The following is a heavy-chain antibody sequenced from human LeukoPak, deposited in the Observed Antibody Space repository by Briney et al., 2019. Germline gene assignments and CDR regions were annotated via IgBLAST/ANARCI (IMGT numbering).Heavy chain of an antibody. D-gene: IGHD6-19*01. V-gene: IGHV4-4*07. Sequence: PSETLSLTCTVSSDSIMNHYWSWIRQPAGKGLEWIGRIYSSGSANYSPSLKNRVSMSIDTSNNHFSLNLTSVTAADTALYFCARDVRYASGWSTPESWGQGTLVTVSS. CDR2: IYSSGSA. CDR1: SDSIMNHY. J-gene: IGHJ5*02. CDR3: ARDVRYASGWSTPES.